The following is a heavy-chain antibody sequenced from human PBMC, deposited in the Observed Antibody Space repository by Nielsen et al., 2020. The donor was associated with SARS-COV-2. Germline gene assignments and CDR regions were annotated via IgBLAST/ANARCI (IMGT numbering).Heavy chain of an antibody. CDR2: IYPGDSDT. D-gene: IGHD2-2*01. J-gene: IGHJ4*02. CDR1: GYSFTSYW. V-gene: IGHV5-51*01. Sequence: GESLKISCKGSGYSFTSYWIGWVRQMPGKGLEWMGIIYPGDSDTRYSPSFQGQVTISADKSISTAYLQWSSLKASDTAMYYCARHYCSSTSCYVYFDYWGQGTLVTVSS. CDR3: ARHYCSSTSCYVYFDY.